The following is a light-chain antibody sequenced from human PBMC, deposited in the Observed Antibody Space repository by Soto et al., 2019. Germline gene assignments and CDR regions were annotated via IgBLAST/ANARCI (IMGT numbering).Light chain of an antibody. CDR2: DVN. CDR3: SAHGGTNPYV. Sequence: QSVLTQPPSASGSPGQSVAISCTGTASDIGGYTFVSWYQQHPGKAPKLLIYDVNKRPSGVPDRFPGSKSGNTASLTVSGLQAEDEADYYCSAHGGTNPYVFGTGTKLTVL. J-gene: IGLJ1*01. V-gene: IGLV2-8*01. CDR1: ASDIGGYTF.